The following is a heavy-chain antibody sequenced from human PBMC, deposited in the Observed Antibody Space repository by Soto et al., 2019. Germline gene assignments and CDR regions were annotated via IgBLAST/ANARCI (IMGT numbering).Heavy chain of an antibody. CDR2: INPSGGST. V-gene: IGHV1-46*01. J-gene: IGHJ4*02. D-gene: IGHD3-22*01. CDR1: GYTFTSYY. Sequence: ASVKVSCKASGYTFTSYYMHWVRQAPGQGLEWMGIINPSGGSTSYAQKFQGRVTMTRDTSTSTVYMELSSLRSDDTAVYYCARVGFYDSSGYYGYYFDYWGQGTLVTVSS. CDR3: ARVGFYDSSGYYGYYFDY.